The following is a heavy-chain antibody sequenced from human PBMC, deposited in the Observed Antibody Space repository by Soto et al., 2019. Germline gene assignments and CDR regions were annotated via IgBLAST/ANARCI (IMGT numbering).Heavy chain of an antibody. CDR2: IKSKTDGGTT. V-gene: IGHV3-15*01. CDR3: TTDPYYYDSSVGPLQNNWFDP. D-gene: IGHD3-22*01. J-gene: IGHJ5*02. Sequence: NPGGSLRLSCAASGFTFSNAWMSWVRQAPGKGLEWVGRIKSKTDGGTTDYAAPVKGRFTISRDDSKNTLYLQMNSLKTEDTAVYYCTTDPYYYDSSVGPLQNNWFDPWGQGTLVTVSS. CDR1: GFTFSNAW.